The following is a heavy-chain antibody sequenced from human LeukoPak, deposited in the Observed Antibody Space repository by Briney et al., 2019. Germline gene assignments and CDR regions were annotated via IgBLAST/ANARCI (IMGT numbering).Heavy chain of an antibody. CDR3: ARRDSSGYYVY. V-gene: IGHV4-39*07. Sequence: SETLSLTCTVSGGSISSSSYYWGWIRQPPGKGLEWIGSIYYSGSTYYNPSLKSRVTISVDTSKNQFSLKLSSVTAADTAVYYCARRDSSGYYVYWGQGTLVTVSS. J-gene: IGHJ4*02. CDR1: GGSISSSSYY. D-gene: IGHD3-22*01. CDR2: IYYSGST.